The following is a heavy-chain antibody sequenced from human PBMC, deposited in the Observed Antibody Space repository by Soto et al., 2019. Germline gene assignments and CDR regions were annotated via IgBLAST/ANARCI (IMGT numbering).Heavy chain of an antibody. CDR3: ASHSGYDLGYIAVGGTDPSSDY. CDR2: IIPIFGTA. Sequence: SVKVSCKASGGTLRSYAIRWVRQAPGQGLEWMGGIIPIFGTANYAQKFQGRVTITADESTSAAYMELSSLRSEDTAVYYCASHSGYDLGYIAVGGTDPSSDYWGQGTLVTVSS. J-gene: IGHJ4*02. D-gene: IGHD6-19*01. CDR1: GGTLRSYA. V-gene: IGHV1-69*13.